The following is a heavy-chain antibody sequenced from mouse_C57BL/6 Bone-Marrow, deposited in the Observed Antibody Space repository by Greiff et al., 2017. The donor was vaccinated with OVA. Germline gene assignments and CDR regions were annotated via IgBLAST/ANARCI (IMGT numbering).Heavy chain of an antibody. V-gene: IGHV1-64*01. CDR3: ARSYYGSSYSSYYFDY. D-gene: IGHD1-1*01. CDR2: IHPNSGST. CDR1: GYTFTSYW. Sequence: QVQLKQPGAELVKPGASVKLSCKASGYTFTSYWMHWVKQRPGQGLEWIGMIHPNSGSTNYNEKFKSKATLTVDKSSSTAYMQLSSLTSEDSAVYYGARSYYGSSYSSYYFDYWGQGTTLTVSS. J-gene: IGHJ2*01.